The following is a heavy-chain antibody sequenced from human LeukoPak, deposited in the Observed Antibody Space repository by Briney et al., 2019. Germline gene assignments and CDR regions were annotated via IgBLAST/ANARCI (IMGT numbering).Heavy chain of an antibody. CDR2: ISSSSSTI. CDR1: GFTFSSYS. Sequence: GGSLRLSCAASGFTFSSYSMNWVRQAPGKGLEWVSYISSSSSTIYYADSVKGRYTISRDNAKNSLYLQMNSLRDEDTAVYYCATYHDYAGNRVDYWGQGILVTVSS. V-gene: IGHV3-48*02. CDR3: ATYHDYAGNRVDY. D-gene: IGHD4-23*01. J-gene: IGHJ4*02.